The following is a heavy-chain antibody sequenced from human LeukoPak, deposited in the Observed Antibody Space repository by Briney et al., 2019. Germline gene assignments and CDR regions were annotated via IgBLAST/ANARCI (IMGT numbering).Heavy chain of an antibody. D-gene: IGHD1-26*01. J-gene: IGHJ6*03. CDR2: ITSNGAYT. V-gene: IGHV3-64*02. CDR3: ARVKMGATVSDYYYYYMDV. CDR1: GFTFSSYT. Sequence: GGSLRLSCAASGFTFSSYTIHWVRQAPGQRLQSVSAITSNGAYTHYADSVKGRFAISRDNSRNAAFLQMGGLRIEDMAVYYCARVKMGATVSDYYYYYMDVWGKGTTVTVSS.